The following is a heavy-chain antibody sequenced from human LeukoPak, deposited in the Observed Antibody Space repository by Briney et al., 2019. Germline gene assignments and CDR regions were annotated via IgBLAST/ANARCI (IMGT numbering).Heavy chain of an antibody. Sequence: SETLSLTCTVSGGSISSSSYYWGWIRQPPGKGLECIGNIYSSGTTYYNPSLKSRVTISIDTSKSQFSLRLSSVTAADTAVYYCVQNIPGSIEHWGQGTLVTVSS. CDR1: GGSISSSSYY. CDR3: VQNIPGSIEH. J-gene: IGHJ1*01. D-gene: IGHD1-20*01. CDR2: IYSSGTT. V-gene: IGHV4-39*01.